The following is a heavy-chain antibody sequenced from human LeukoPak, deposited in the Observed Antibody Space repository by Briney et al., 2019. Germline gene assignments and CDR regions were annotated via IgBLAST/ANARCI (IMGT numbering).Heavy chain of an antibody. D-gene: IGHD2-21*02. CDR3: AGLQLYRGGDCSSPDY. V-gene: IGHV1-69*05. CDR1: GGTFSSYA. CDR2: IIPIFGTA. Sequence: EASVKVSCKASGGTFSSYAISWVRQAPGQGLEWMGGIIPIFGTANYAQKFQGRVTITTDESTSTAYMELSSLRSEDTAVYYCAGLQLYRGGDCSSPDYWGQGTLVTVSS. J-gene: IGHJ4*02.